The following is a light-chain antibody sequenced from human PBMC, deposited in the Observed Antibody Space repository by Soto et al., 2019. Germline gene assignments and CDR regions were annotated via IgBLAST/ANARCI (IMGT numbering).Light chain of an antibody. Sequence: EIVMTQSPATLSVSPGERATLSCRTSQSVVDNLVWYQQKPGQAPRLLIYRASTRATGIPVRFSGSGSGTEFTLTISSLLSEDFAVYYCQQHNKWPLTFGGGTKVEI. CDR1: QSVVDN. V-gene: IGKV3-15*01. J-gene: IGKJ4*01. CDR3: QQHNKWPLT. CDR2: RAS.